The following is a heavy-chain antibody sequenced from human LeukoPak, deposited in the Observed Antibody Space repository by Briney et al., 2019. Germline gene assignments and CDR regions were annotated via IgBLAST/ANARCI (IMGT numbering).Heavy chain of an antibody. CDR2: MNEYSTTI. V-gene: IGHV3-74*01. CDR1: GFPFNSFW. Sequence: GGSLRLSCAASGFPFNSFWMHWVRQAPGKGLVWVSDMNEYSTTIKYADSVKGRLTISRDNAKSILYLQMNNLRAEDTAMYFCARGGVNPVDHWGQGTLVTVSS. J-gene: IGHJ4*02. D-gene: IGHD1-14*01. CDR3: ARGGVNPVDH.